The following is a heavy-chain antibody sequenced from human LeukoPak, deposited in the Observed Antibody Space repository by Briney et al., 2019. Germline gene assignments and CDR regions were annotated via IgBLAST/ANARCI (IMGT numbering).Heavy chain of an antibody. Sequence: ASVKVSCKASGGTFSSYAISWVRQAPGQGLEWMGRIIPILGIANYAQKFQGRVTITADKSTSTAYMELNSLRSEDTAVYYCASSTGTTARFDYWGQGTLVTVSS. V-gene: IGHV1-69*04. CDR1: GGTFSSYA. D-gene: IGHD1-7*01. CDR2: IIPILGIA. CDR3: ASSTGTTARFDY. J-gene: IGHJ4*02.